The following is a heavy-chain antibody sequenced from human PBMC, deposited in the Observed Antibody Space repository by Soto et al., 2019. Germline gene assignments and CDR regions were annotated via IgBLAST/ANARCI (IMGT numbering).Heavy chain of an antibody. V-gene: IGHV1-18*01. CDR2: ISAYNGNT. CDR3: ARTDYDFWSGYYRWFDP. D-gene: IGHD3-3*01. CDR1: GYTFTSYG. J-gene: IGHJ5*02. Sequence: ASVKVSCKASGYTFTSYGISWVRQAPGQGLEWMGWISAYNGNTNYAQKLQGRVTMTTDTSASTAYMELRSLRSDDTAVYYCARTDYDFWSGYYRWFDPWGQGTLVNVSS.